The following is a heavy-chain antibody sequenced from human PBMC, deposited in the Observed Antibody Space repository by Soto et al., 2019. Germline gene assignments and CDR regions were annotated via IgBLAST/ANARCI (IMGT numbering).Heavy chain of an antibody. J-gene: IGHJ4*02. Sequence: QLQLQESGPGLVKPSETLSLTCSVSDDSINSYNYYCGWIRQSPGKGLEWIGSIYDRGNAYYNPCPHTRVTIALYQSRSQFSLKLTSGTAAASAGYFCARLEGLAPIAYYFDFWGTGAMVTVSS. D-gene: IGHD3-3*01. V-gene: IGHV4-39*01. CDR1: DDSINSYNYY. CDR2: IYDRGNA. CDR3: ARLEGLAPIAYYFDF.